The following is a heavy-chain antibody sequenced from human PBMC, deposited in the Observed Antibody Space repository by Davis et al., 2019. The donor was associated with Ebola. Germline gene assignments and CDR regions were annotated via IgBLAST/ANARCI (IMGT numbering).Heavy chain of an antibody. CDR2: IWYDGSNK. V-gene: IGHV3-33*01. D-gene: IGHD3-10*01. CDR3: ARETVRGSGSSHWDT. J-gene: IGHJ5*02. Sequence: GESLKISCAASGFTFSDYGFHWVRQAPGKGLEWVAVIWYDGSNKYYADSVKGRFTISRDNSKNTLSLQMNSLRGEDTAVYFCARETVRGSGSSHWDTWGQGIKVTVSA. CDR1: GFTFSDYG.